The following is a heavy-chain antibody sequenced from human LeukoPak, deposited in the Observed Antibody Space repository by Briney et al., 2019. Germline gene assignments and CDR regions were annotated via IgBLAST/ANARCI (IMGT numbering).Heavy chain of an antibody. J-gene: IGHJ5*02. D-gene: IGHD6-13*01. CDR2: IYTSGST. Sequence: SQTLSLTCTVSGGSISSGSYYWSWIRQPAGKGLEWIGRIYTSGSTNCNPSLKSRVTISVDTSKNQFSLKLSSVTAADTAVYYCARGVSAAGTNWFDPWGQGTLVTVSS. CDR1: GGSISSGSYY. V-gene: IGHV4-61*02. CDR3: ARGVSAAGTNWFDP.